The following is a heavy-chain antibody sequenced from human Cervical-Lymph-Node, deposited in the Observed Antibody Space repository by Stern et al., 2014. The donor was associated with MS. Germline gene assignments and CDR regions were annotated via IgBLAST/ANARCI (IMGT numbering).Heavy chain of an antibody. Sequence: EMQLVESGGGLVKPGGSLRLSCAASGFTFSSYSMNWVRQAPGTGLEWVASSLRGCRLIFYADALKGRFTISRDNAKNSLYLQMNSLRAEDTAVYYCARGRGGNYRYYFDYWGQGTLVTVSS. V-gene: IGHV3-21*01. CDR1: GFTFSSYS. J-gene: IGHJ4*02. CDR2: SLRGCRLI. CDR3: ARGRGGNYRYYFDY. D-gene: IGHD4-23*01.